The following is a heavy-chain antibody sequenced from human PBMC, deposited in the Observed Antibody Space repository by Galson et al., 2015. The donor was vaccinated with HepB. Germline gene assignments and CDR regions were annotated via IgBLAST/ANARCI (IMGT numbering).Heavy chain of an antibody. J-gene: IGHJ3*02. CDR2: ISTNGVTI. Sequence: SLRLSCAASDSTFSSYTMNWVRQTPGKGLQWVSYISTNGVTIHYADSVKGRFTIARDNAKNIMWLQMNSLRAEDTAVYYCATTKFGSGAYWTFDIWGQGTLVTVSS. D-gene: IGHD4/OR15-4a*01. CDR3: ATTKFGSGAYWTFDI. CDR1: DSTFSSYT. V-gene: IGHV3-48*04.